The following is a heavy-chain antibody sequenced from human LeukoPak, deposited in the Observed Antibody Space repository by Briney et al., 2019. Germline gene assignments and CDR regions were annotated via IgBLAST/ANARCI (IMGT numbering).Heavy chain of an antibody. CDR1: GFSLTTASVG. CDR3: ARWTMVRGDDQYYMDV. D-gene: IGHD3-10*01. V-gene: IGHV2-5*01. Sequence: SGPTLVKPTQTLTLTCTFSGFSLTTASVGVRWIRQPPGKALEWLALIYWNDDKRYSPSLKSRLTITKDTSKNQVVLTMTNMDPVDTATYYCARWTMVRGDDQYYMDVWGKGTTVTISS. J-gene: IGHJ6*03. CDR2: IYWNDDK.